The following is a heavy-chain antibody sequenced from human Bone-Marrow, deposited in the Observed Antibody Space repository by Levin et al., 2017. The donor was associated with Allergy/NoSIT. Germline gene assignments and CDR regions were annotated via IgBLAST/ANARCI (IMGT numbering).Heavy chain of an antibody. J-gene: IGHJ5*02. CDR3: ATYRGFVYGYTWFDP. Sequence: PGGSLRLSCAASGFTFSSYAFNWVRQAPGKGLEWVSSINDSGSHQYYAGSVKGRFTISRDNSRNTLYLQMNNLRAEDTAVYYCATYRGFVYGYTWFDPWGQGTLVTVSS. CDR2: INDSGSHQ. V-gene: IGHV3-23*01. D-gene: IGHD3-10*01. CDR1: GFTFSSYA.